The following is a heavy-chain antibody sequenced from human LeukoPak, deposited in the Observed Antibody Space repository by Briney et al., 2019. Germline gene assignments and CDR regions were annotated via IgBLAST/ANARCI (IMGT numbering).Heavy chain of an antibody. CDR3: AKSMDNDY. CDR2: IRYDGSNK. V-gene: IGHV3-30*02. Sequence: WVRQAPGKGLEWVAFIRYDGSNKYYADSVKGRFTISRDNSKNTLYLQMNSLRAEDTAVYYCAKSMDNDYWGQGALVTVSS. J-gene: IGHJ4*02. D-gene: IGHD2-2*03.